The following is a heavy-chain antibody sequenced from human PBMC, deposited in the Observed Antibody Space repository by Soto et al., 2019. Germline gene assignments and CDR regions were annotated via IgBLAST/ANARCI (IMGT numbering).Heavy chain of an antibody. CDR1: GGPINSPDYY. CDR3: ARVPRAVAGKFDY. D-gene: IGHD6-19*01. J-gene: IGHJ4*02. Sequence: SETLSLTCNVSGGPINSPDYYWTWIRQSPGKGLEWIGYLYFNGGTQYNPSLRTPISMSLDTSKKHFSLKLSSVTAADTAVYYCARVPRAVAGKFDYWGQGTLVTVSS. CDR2: LYFNGGT. V-gene: IGHV4-30-4*01.